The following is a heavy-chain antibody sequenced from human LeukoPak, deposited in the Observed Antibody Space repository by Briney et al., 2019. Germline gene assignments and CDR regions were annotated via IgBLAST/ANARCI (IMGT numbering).Heavy chain of an antibody. V-gene: IGHV4-4*07. CDR3: ARGPSYYDILTGYSYHYYMDV. J-gene: IGHJ6*03. CDR2: IYTSGST. CDR1: GGSISSYY. Sequence: SETLSLTCTVSGGSISSYYWSWIRQPAGKGLEWIGRIYTSGSTNYNPSLKSRVTMSVDTSKNQFSLKLSSVTAADTAVYYCARGPSYYDILTGYSYHYYMDVWGKGTTVTISS. D-gene: IGHD3-9*01.